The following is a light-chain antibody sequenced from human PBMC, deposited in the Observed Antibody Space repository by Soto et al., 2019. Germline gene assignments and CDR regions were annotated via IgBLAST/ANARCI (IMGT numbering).Light chain of an antibody. V-gene: IGLV2-14*01. J-gene: IGLJ2*01. CDR1: SSDVGGYKY. Sequence: QSALTQPASVSLSPGQSITISCTGTSSDVGGYKYVSWYQHHPGKAPKLVMYGVNDRPSGVSNRFSGGKSGNTASLTISGLQVEDEGDYYCSSYTSSSTLVFGGGTKVTVL. CDR3: SSYTSSSTLV. CDR2: GVN.